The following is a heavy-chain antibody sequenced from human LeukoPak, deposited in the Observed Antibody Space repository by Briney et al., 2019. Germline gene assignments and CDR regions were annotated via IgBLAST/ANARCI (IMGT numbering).Heavy chain of an antibody. CDR3: ARDPYGDYVRMDV. Sequence: PGGSLRLSCAASGFTFSSYGMHWVRQAPGKGLEWVAVIWYDGSNKYYADSVKGRFTISRDNSKNTLYLQMNSLRAEDTAVYYCARDPYGDYVRMDVWGKGTTFTVSS. J-gene: IGHJ6*04. D-gene: IGHD4-17*01. V-gene: IGHV3-33*01. CDR1: GFTFSSYG. CDR2: IWYDGSNK.